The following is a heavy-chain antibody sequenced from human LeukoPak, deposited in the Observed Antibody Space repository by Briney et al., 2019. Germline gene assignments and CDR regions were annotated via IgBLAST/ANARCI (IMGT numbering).Heavy chain of an antibody. CDR3: ARLLGVAAIDYFDY. D-gene: IGHD2-15*01. J-gene: IGHJ4*02. CDR1: GYTFTSYG. CDR2: ISAYNGNT. Sequence: GASVKVSCKASGYTFTSYGISWVRQAPGQGLEWMGWISAYNGNTSYAQKFQGRVTITRNTSISTAYMELRSLRSDDTAVYYCARLLGVAAIDYFDYWGQGTLVTVSS. V-gene: IGHV1-18*01.